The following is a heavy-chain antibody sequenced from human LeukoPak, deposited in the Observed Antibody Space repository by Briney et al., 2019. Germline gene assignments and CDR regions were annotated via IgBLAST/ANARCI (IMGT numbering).Heavy chain of an antibody. Sequence: ASVKVSCKVSGYTLTELSMHWVRQAPGKGLEWMGGFDPEDGETIYAQKFQGRVTTTEDASTDTAYMELSRLRSEDTALYYCATDACASGCHFGYWGQGTLVTVSS. CDR1: GYTLTELS. CDR3: ATDACASGCHFGY. V-gene: IGHV1-24*01. J-gene: IGHJ4*02. CDR2: FDPEDGET. D-gene: IGHD6-19*01.